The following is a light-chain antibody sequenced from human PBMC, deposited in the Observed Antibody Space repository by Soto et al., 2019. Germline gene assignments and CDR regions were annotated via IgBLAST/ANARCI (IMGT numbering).Light chain of an antibody. Sequence: QSVLTQPASVSGSPGQSITISCTGTSSDVGSYNLVSWYQQHPGKAPKLVIYEVSKWPSGVSNRFSGSKSGNTASLTISGLQTEDEADYYCCSYAGSRTFYVFGTGTKLTVL. CDR3: CSYAGSRTFYV. CDR1: SSDVGSYNL. V-gene: IGLV2-23*02. CDR2: EVS. J-gene: IGLJ1*01.